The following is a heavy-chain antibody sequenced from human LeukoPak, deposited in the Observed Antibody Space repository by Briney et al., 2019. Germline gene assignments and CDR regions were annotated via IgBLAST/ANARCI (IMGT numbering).Heavy chain of an antibody. CDR2: ISAYDGNT. D-gene: IGHD3-16*02. J-gene: IGHJ4*02. CDR3: ARDLLRLGELSFDY. CDR1: GYTFTSYG. Sequence: ASVKVSCKASGYTFTSYGISWVRQAPGQGHEWMGWISAYDGNTNYAQKLQGRVTMTTDTSTSTAYMELRSLRSDDTAVYYCARDLLRLGELSFDYWGQGTLVTVSS. V-gene: IGHV1-18*01.